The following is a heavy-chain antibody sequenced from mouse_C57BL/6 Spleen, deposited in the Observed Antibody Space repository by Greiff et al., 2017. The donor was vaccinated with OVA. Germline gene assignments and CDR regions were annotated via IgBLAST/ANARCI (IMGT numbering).Heavy chain of an antibody. CDR2: IDPSDSYT. J-gene: IGHJ1*03. CDR1: GYTFTSYW. CDR3: ARGEEELRLLGYFDV. Sequence: QVQLQQPGAELVKPGASVKLSCKASGYTFTSYWMQWVKQRPGQGLAWIGEIDPSDSYTNYNQKFKGKATLTVDTSSSTAYMQLSSLTSEDSAVYYCARGEEELRLLGYFDVWGTGTTVTVSS. V-gene: IGHV1-50*01. D-gene: IGHD3-2*02.